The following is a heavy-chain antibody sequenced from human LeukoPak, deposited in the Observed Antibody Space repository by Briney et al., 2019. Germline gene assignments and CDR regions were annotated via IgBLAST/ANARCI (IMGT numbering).Heavy chain of an antibody. CDR3: ARQSIGYSYGLNKGPDY. J-gene: IGHJ4*02. V-gene: IGHV4-39*01. CDR2: IYYSGGT. D-gene: IGHD5-18*01. CDR1: GGSISSSSYY. Sequence: SETLSLTCTVSGGSISSSSYYWGWIRQPPGKGLEWIGSIYYSGGTYYNPSLKSRVTISVDTSKNQFSLKLSSVTAADTAVYYCARQSIGYSYGLNKGPDYWGQGTLVTVSS.